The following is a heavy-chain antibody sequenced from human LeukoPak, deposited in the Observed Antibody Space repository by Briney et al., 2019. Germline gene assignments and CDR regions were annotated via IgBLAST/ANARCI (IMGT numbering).Heavy chain of an antibody. Sequence: GGSLRLSCAASGFTFSSYAMHWVRQAPGKGLEWVAVISYDGSNKYYADSVKGRFTISRDNSKNTLYLQMNSLRAEDTAVYYCARDPYYDSSGYYYGGYFDYWGQGTLVTVSS. CDR2: ISYDGSNK. CDR3: ARDPYYDSSGYYYGGYFDY. D-gene: IGHD3-22*01. J-gene: IGHJ4*02. V-gene: IGHV3-30-3*01. CDR1: GFTFSSYA.